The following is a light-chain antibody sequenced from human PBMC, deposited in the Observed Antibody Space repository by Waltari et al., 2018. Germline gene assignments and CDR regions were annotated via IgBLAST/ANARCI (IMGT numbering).Light chain of an antibody. V-gene: IGLV2-11*01. CDR3: YSYAGSYIWV. CDR1: TSNVGTYNY. CDR2: DVN. J-gene: IGLJ3*02. Sequence: QSALTQPRSVSGSPGQSVTISCTVTTSNVGTYNYVSWYQQSPGKAPNLLILDVNKRPSGVPDRFSGSKSGYRASLTISGLRAEDEADYYCYSYAGSYIWVFGGGTKLTVL.